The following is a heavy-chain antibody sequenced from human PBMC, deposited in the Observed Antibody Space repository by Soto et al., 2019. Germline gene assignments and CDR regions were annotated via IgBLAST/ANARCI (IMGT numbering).Heavy chain of an antibody. V-gene: IGHV4-4*02. CDR3: ARGLNTAMAPWHFVS. CDR1: GDSMSSFTY. CDR2: IYQSGST. D-gene: IGHD2-21*02. J-gene: IGHJ4*02. Sequence: PSETLSLTCTVSGDSMSSFTYWTCVRQPPGKGLEWIGEIYQSGSTNYNPSLKSRVTISADKSNNQFSLRLSSVTAADTAVYYCARGLNTAMAPWHFVSWGQGTLLTVSS.